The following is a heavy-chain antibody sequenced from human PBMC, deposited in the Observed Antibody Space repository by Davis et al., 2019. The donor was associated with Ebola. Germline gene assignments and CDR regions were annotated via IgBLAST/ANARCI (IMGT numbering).Heavy chain of an antibody. CDR3: VRGGTAGTYYYYYAMDV. Sequence: PSETLSLTCAVYGGSFSGYYWSWIRQPPGKGLEWIGEINHSGSTNYNLSLKSRVTVSVDTSKNQFSLNLTSVTAADTAVYYCVRGGTAGTYYYYYAMDVWGQGTTVTVSS. J-gene: IGHJ6*02. CDR1: GGSFSGYY. D-gene: IGHD6-13*01. V-gene: IGHV4-34*01. CDR2: INHSGST.